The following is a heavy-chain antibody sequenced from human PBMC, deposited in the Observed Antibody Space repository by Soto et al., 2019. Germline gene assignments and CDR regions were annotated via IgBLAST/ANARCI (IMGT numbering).Heavy chain of an antibody. Sequence: QVPLVQSGPEVKKPGASVTVSCKTSGYTPTNYDIGWVRQAPGQGLERMGWISAYNGNRNSAQKLQGRLTMTTDTSTKTAYMELRSLRSDDTAVYFCASALYRRGTYYAFDNWGQGTLVTVSS. CDR2: ISAYNGNR. D-gene: IGHD1-26*01. J-gene: IGHJ4*02. CDR1: GYTPTNYD. CDR3: ASALYRRGTYYAFDN. V-gene: IGHV1-18*01.